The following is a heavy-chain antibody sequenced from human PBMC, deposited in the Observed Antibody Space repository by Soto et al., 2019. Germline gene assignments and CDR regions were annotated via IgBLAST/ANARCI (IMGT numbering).Heavy chain of an antibody. CDR1: GGTFSSYA. V-gene: IGHV1-69*06. Sequence: SVKVSCKASGGTFSSYAISWVRQAPGQGLEWMGGIIPIFGTANYAQKFQGRVTITADKSTSTAYMELSSLRSEDTAVYYCARGYYDFWSGYHALYYYYGMDVWGQGTPVTVYS. D-gene: IGHD3-3*01. CDR3: ARGYYDFWSGYHALYYYYGMDV. J-gene: IGHJ6*02. CDR2: IIPIFGTA.